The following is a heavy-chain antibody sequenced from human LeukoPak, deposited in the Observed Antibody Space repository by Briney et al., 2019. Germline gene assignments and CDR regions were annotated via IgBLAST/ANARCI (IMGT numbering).Heavy chain of an antibody. CDR3: ARGGVYCSGGSCPASWFDP. V-gene: IGHV1-18*01. Sequence: GASVKVSCKASGYTFTNYGVSWVRQAPGQGLEWMGWISAYNGNTNYAQKLQGRVTMTTDTSTGTAYMELRSLRSDDTAVYYCARGGVYCSGGSCPASWFDPWGQGTLVTVSS. J-gene: IGHJ5*02. CDR2: ISAYNGNT. CDR1: GYTFTNYG. D-gene: IGHD2-15*01.